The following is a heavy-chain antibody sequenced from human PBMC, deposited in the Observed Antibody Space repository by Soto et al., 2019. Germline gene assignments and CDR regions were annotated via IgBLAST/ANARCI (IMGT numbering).Heavy chain of an antibody. Sequence: GSMEGSRKAFGYTFTRYYIHWGRKGPGQGLWLTGWINPNSGGTNYAQKFQGWVTMTRDTSISTAYMELSRLRSDDTAVYYCARESRNWNYDYYYYYGMDVWGQGTTVTVSS. J-gene: IGHJ6*02. D-gene: IGHD1-7*01. V-gene: IGHV1-2*04. CDR3: ARESRNWNYDYYYYYGMDV. CDR2: INPNSGGT. CDR1: GYTFTRYY.